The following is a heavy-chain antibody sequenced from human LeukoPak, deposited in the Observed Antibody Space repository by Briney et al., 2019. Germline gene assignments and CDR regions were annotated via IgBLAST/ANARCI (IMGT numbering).Heavy chain of an antibody. J-gene: IGHJ5*02. CDR3: ARLNSYGPQNWFDP. D-gene: IGHD5-18*01. CDR2: IYYSGST. Sequence: SETLSLTCTVSGGSISSYYWSWIRQPPGKGLEWIGYIYYSGSTNYNPSLKSRVTISVDTSKNQFSLKLSSVTAADTAVYYCARLNSYGPQNWFDPWGQGTLVTVSS. V-gene: IGHV4-59*01. CDR1: GGSISSYY.